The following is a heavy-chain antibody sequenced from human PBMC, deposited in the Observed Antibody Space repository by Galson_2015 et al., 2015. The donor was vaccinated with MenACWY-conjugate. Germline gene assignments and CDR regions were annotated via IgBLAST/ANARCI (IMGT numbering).Heavy chain of an antibody. V-gene: IGHV1-2*04. J-gene: IGHJ4*02. Sequence: SVKVSCQASGYSFTGYNIHWVRQAPGEGLEWLGWINPNSGATNYAQKFQGWVTMTRDKSSSTVYMELSRLRSDATAVYYCARGGLYGSSWSTFDSWGQGTLVTVSS. CDR1: GYSFTGYN. CDR2: INPNSGAT. D-gene: IGHD6-13*01. CDR3: ARGGLYGSSWSTFDS.